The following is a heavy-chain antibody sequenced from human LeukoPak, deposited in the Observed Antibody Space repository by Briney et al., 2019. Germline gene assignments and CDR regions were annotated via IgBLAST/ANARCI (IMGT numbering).Heavy chain of an antibody. CDR1: GFTFSSYS. CDR3: AREPGIAVADY. Sequence: GGSLRLSYAASGFTFSSYSMNWVRQAPGKGLEWVSSISSSSSYIYYADSVKGRFTISRDNAKNSLYLQMNSLRAEDTAVYYCAREPGIAVADYWGQGTLVTVSS. J-gene: IGHJ4*02. D-gene: IGHD6-19*01. V-gene: IGHV3-21*06. CDR2: ISSSSSYI.